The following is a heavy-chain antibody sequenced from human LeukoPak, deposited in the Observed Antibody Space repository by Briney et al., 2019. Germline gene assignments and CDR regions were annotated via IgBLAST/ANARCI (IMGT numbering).Heavy chain of an antibody. D-gene: IGHD6-6*01. CDR2: INHSGST. J-gene: IGHJ4*02. Sequence: GSLRLSCAASGFTFSSYWMSWVRQPPGKGLEWIGEINHSGSTNYNPSLKSRVTISVDTSKNQFSLKLSSVTAADTAVYYCARGELAKDYWGQGTLVTVSS. CDR1: GFTFSSYW. V-gene: IGHV4-34*01. CDR3: ARGELAKDY.